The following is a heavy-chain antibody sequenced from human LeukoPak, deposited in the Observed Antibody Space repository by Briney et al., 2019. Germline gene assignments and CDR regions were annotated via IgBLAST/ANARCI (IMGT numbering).Heavy chain of an antibody. CDR2: INSDGTST. CDR1: GVTLSSYW. D-gene: IGHD2-15*01. V-gene: IGHV3-74*01. J-gene: IGHJ4*02. CDR3: VAARADFDY. Sequence: GGSLRLSCAVSGVTLSSYWMHWVRQAPGKGLVWISRINSDGTSTTYADPVKGRFNISRDPAKNSLYLQMNSLRAEDTALYYCVAARADFDYWGQGTLVTVSS.